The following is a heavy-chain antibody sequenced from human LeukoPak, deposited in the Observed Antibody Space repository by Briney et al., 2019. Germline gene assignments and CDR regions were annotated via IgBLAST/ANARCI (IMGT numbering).Heavy chain of an antibody. D-gene: IGHD3-22*01. V-gene: IGHV3-23*01. Sequence: PGGSLRLSCAASGFTFSSYAMSWVRQAPGKGLEWVSAISGSGDNTYYADSVKGRFTISRDNAKNTLYLQMNSLRAEDTAVYYCARVDYYDSSGLPFDYWGQGTLVTVSS. CDR3: ARVDYYDSSGLPFDY. CDR2: ISGSGDNT. CDR1: GFTFSSYA. J-gene: IGHJ4*02.